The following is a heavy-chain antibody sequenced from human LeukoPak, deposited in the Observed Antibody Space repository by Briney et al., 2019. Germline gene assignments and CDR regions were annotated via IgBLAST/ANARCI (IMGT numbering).Heavy chain of an antibody. CDR1: GFTFSSYA. J-gene: IGHJ4*02. V-gene: IGHV3-23*01. Sequence: GGSLRLSCAASGFTFSSYAMSWVRQAPGKGLEWVSAISGSGGSTYYANSMKGRFTISRDNSKNTLYLQMNSLRAEDTAVYYCAKAVRSGHSSGYYYDYWGQGTLVTVSS. CDR3: AKAVRSGHSSGYYYDY. CDR2: ISGSGGST. D-gene: IGHD3-22*01.